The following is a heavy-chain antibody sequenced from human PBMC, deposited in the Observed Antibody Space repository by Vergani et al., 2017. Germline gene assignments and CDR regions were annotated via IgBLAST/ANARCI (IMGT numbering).Heavy chain of an antibody. D-gene: IGHD2-2*01. Sequence: VQLLQSGGGVIQPGGSVRLSCAASGFPFSSYGMHWVRQAPGKGLEWVSLISYDESDKFYTESVRGRFTISRDNAKNTVYLQMDSLTIEDTAVYFCAKGLGSTACHHCYPYFDFWGPGTLVTVSS. J-gene: IGHJ4*01. CDR1: GFPFSSYG. V-gene: IGHV3-30*18. CDR3: AKGLGSTACHHCYPYFDF. CDR2: ISYDESDK.